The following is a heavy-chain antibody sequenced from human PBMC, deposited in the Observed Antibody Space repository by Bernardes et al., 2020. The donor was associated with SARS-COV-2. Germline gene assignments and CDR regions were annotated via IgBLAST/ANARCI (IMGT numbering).Heavy chain of an antibody. CDR1: GFTFSSYA. CDR2: ISGSGGST. Sequence: GGSLRLSCAASGFTFSSYAMSWVRQAPGKGLEWVSAISGSGGSTYYADSVKGRFTISRDNSKNTLYLQMNSLRAEDTAVYYCAKVYGGYYYYYGMDVWGQGTTVTVSS. D-gene: IGHD3-16*01. V-gene: IGHV3-23*01. CDR3: AKVYGGYYYYYGMDV. J-gene: IGHJ6*02.